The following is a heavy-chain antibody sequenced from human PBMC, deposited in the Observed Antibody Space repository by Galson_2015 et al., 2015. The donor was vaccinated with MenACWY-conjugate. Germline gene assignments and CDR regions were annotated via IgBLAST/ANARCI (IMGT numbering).Heavy chain of an antibody. Sequence: SVRVSCKASGFAFRTYGMNWVRQAPGKGLEWVACISRNSENIYYADEVRGRITITRDNAKMTLYMQMTSMRAEHTALYYCARVRKALFNCSDVSAYFCDVLDNWGQGTRVALSS. J-gene: IGHJ4*02. CDR2: ISRNSENI. V-gene: IGHV3-21*01. CDR3: ARVRKALFNCSDVSAYFCDVLDN. CDR1: GFAFRTYG. D-gene: IGHD3-22*01.